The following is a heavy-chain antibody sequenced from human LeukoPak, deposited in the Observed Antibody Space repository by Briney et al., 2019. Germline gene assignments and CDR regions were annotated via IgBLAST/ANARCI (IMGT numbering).Heavy chain of an antibody. Sequence: PGGSXRLSCAGSGFTFVTSWMAWVRQAPGRGLEWGANINPDGSHKDHVDSVKGRFTISRDNAQQSVYLQMNSLRAEDTAVYYCARDPLNGALDYWGQGVLVTVSS. J-gene: IGHJ4*02. V-gene: IGHV3-7*01. D-gene: IGHD2-8*01. CDR2: INPDGSHK. CDR3: ARDPLNGALDY. CDR1: GFTFVTSW.